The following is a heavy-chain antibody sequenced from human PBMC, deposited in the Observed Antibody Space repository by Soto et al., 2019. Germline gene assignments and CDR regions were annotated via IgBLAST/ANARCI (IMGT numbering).Heavy chain of an antibody. V-gene: IGHV5-51*01. J-gene: IGHJ4*02. CDR3: ARQGYCSNTACYPVDY. CDR2: IYPGDSNT. D-gene: IGHD2-2*01. Sequence: GESLKISCRGSGYSFTSYWIGWVRQMPGKGLEWMGIIYPGDSNTRYSPSFQGQVTISADKSINSAYLQWSSLKASDPAMYYCARQGYCSNTACYPVDYWGQGTLVTVSS. CDR1: GYSFTSYW.